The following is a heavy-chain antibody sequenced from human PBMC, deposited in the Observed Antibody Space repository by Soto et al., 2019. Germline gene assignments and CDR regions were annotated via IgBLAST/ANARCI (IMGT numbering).Heavy chain of an antibody. CDR2: INPNSGGT. V-gene: IGHV1-2*04. CDR1: GYTFTGYY. Sequence: ASVKVSCKASGYTFTGYYMHWVRQAPGQGLEWMGWINPNSGGTNYAQKFQGWVTMTRDTSISTAYMELSRLRSDDTAVYYCARGGGYCSGGGCYSKNYYYYYYMDVWGKGTTVTVSS. CDR3: ARGGGYCSGGGCYSKNYYYYYYMDV. D-gene: IGHD2-15*01. J-gene: IGHJ6*03.